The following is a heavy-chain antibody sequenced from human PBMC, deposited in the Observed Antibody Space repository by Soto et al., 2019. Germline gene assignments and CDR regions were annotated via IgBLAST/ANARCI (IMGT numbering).Heavy chain of an antibody. V-gene: IGHV1-69*13. Sequence: ASVKVSCKASGGTFSSYAISWVRQAPGQGLEWMGGIIPIFGTANYAQKFQGRVTITADEYTSTAYMELSSLRSEDTAVYYCARFGSGSYYNDYYYGMDVWGKGTTVTVS. D-gene: IGHD3-10*01. CDR1: GGTFSSYA. CDR3: ARFGSGSYYNDYYYGMDV. CDR2: IIPIFGTA. J-gene: IGHJ6*04.